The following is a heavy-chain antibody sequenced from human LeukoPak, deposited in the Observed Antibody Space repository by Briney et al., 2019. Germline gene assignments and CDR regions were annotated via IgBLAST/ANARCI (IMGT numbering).Heavy chain of an antibody. J-gene: IGHJ4*02. Sequence: GGSLRLSCAASGFTFSRSWMSWVRQAPGKGLEWVANIKEDGSDKYYVDSVKGRFTISRDNAENSLDLQMNSLRVEDTAVYYCANENYYGSGSYADHWGQGTLVTVSS. CDR3: ANENYYGSGSYADH. D-gene: IGHD3-10*01. V-gene: IGHV3-7*01. CDR2: IKEDGSDK. CDR1: GFTFSRSW.